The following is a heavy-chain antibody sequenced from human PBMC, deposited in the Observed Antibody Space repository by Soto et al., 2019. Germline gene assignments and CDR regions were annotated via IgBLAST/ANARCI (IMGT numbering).Heavy chain of an antibody. CDR3: AKKIYYDSSGYFGEYYYYYGMDV. D-gene: IGHD3-22*01. J-gene: IGHJ6*02. CDR2: ISGSGGST. CDR1: GFTFSSYA. Sequence: PGGSLRLSCAASGFTFSSYAMSWVRQAPGKGLEWVSAISGSGGSTYYADSVKGRFTISRDNSKNTLYLQMNSLRAEDTAVYYCAKKIYYDSSGYFGEYYYYYGMDVWGQGTTVTVSS. V-gene: IGHV3-23*01.